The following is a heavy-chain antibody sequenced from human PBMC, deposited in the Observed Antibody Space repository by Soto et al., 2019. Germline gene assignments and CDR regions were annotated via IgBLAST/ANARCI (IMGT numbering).Heavy chain of an antibody. CDR1: GFTFTRYS. Sequence: GGSLRLSCAASGFTFTRYSMNWVRQAPGKGLEWVSSISSTTNYIYYGDSMKGRFTISRDNAKNTLYLQMNSLRAEDTAVYYCARASVTTLYYDSSGYYFGAFDIWGQGTMVTVSS. CDR3: ARASVTTLYYDSSGYYFGAFDI. D-gene: IGHD3-22*01. V-gene: IGHV3-21*01. CDR2: ISSTTNYI. J-gene: IGHJ3*02.